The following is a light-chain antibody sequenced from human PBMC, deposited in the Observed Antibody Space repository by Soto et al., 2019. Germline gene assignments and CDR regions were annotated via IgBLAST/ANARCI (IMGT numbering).Light chain of an antibody. V-gene: IGKV1-17*01. CDR2: AAS. CDR1: QGIRND. J-gene: IGKJ1*01. Sequence: DIQMTQSPSSLSASVGDRVIITFRASQGIRNDLGWYQQKVGKAPKRLIFAASSLQSGVPSRFSGSGSGTEFTLTISSLQPDDIATYYCQQYDTYWTFGQGTKVDIK. CDR3: QQYDTYWT.